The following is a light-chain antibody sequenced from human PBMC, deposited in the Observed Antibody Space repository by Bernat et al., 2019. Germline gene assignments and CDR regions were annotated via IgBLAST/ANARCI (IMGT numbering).Light chain of an antibody. J-gene: IGLJ3*02. CDR1: SSNIGAGYD. Sequence: QSVLTQPPSVSGAPGQRVTISCTGNSSNIGAGYDVHWYQQLPGTAPKLLIYGNINRPSVVPDRYSGSKSDTSASLAITGLQAEDEGDYYCQSYDSSLSGPWVFGGGTKLTVL. CDR3: QSYDSSLSGPWV. V-gene: IGLV1-40*01. CDR2: GNI.